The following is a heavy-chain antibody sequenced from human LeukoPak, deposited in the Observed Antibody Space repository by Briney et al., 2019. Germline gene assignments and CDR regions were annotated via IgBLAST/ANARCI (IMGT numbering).Heavy chain of an antibody. Sequence: GGSLRLSCAASGFTFSSYAMSWVRQAPGKGLEWVSAISGSGGSAYYADSVKGRFTISRDNSRNTLYLQMNSLRAEDTAVYYCAKVIFPLPGRYFDLWGRGTLVTVSS. CDR2: ISGSGGSA. CDR1: GFTFSSYA. CDR3: AKVIFPLPGRYFDL. J-gene: IGHJ2*01. D-gene: IGHD3-3*01. V-gene: IGHV3-23*01.